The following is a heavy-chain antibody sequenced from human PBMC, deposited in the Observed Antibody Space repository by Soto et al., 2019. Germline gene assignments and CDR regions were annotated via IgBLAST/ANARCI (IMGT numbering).Heavy chain of an antibody. J-gene: IGHJ3*01. CDR1: GYSFTTYW. D-gene: IGHD3-22*01. V-gene: IGHV5-51*01. Sequence: VESLKISCKGSGYSFTTYWIAWVRQMPGKGLEWMAIIYPGDSATKYSPSFQGQVSISADKSNNTAYLQWSSLKASDTAMYYCARGCYQDSSGGNYACEFWSVGTRVTV. CDR2: IYPGDSAT. CDR3: ARGCYQDSSGGNYACEF.